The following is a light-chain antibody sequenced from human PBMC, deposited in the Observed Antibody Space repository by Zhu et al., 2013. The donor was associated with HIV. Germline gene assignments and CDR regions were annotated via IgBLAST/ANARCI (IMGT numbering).Light chain of an antibody. J-gene: IGKJ4*01. CDR1: QGIRND. Sequence: AIRMTQSPSSLSASVGDRVTITCRASQGIRNDLGWYQQKPGRAPKFLIYAASTLESGVPSRFSGSGSGTDFTLTISSLQPEDFATYYCQQYNSYPLTFGGGTKVEIK. V-gene: IGKV1-6*01. CDR3: QQYNSYPLT. CDR2: AAS.